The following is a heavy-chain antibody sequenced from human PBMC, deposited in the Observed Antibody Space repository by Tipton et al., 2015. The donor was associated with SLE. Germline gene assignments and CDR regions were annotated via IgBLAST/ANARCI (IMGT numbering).Heavy chain of an antibody. CDR1: GGSFSGNY. V-gene: IGHV4-34*01. Sequence: TLSLTCDLNGGSFSGNYWSWIRQPPGKGLEWIGEVNHSGSIKYKPSLKSRVTMSVDTSKNQFSLKLSSVTAADTAVYYCARLGVLLWFRELLASYNWFDPWGQGTLVTVSS. J-gene: IGHJ5*02. D-gene: IGHD3-10*01. CDR2: VNHSGSI. CDR3: ARLGVLLWFRELLASYNWFDP.